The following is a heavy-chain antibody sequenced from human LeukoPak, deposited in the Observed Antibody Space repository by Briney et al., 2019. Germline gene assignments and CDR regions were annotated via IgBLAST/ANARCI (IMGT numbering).Heavy chain of an antibody. CDR3: AKAFFDSSGYYSFDY. D-gene: IGHD3-22*01. J-gene: IGHJ4*02. V-gene: IGHV3-23*01. CDR2: ISASGGSP. Sequence: GGSLRLSCAASGFTFRTYAMNWVRQAPGKGLEWVSGISASGGSPYYADSAKGRFTISRDNSKNTLYLQMNSLRAEDTAPYYCAKAFFDSSGYYSFDYWGQGTLVTVSS. CDR1: GFTFRTYA.